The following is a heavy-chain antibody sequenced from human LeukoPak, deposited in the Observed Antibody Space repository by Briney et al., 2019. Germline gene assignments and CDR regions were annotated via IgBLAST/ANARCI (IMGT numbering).Heavy chain of an antibody. CDR3: ARVSVRLMERLRQYHFDY. D-gene: IGHD3-3*01. J-gene: IGHJ4*02. CDR2: INHVGVT. V-gene: IGHV4-34*01. Sequence: PSETLSLTCAVYGESFNDYYWTWIRQPAGKGLVWIGEINHVGVTHYNPSLRSRLTILVDTSKNQFSLKLDSLTAADAGVYYCARVSVRLMERLRQYHFDYWGQGILVTVSS. CDR1: GESFNDYY.